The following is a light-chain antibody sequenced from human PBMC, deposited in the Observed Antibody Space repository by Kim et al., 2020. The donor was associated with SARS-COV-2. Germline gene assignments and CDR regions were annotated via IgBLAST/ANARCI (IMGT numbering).Light chain of an antibody. Sequence: EVVVTQSPATLSVSPGERVTLSCETSQNVNSDLAWHQQRPGQAPRLLIYRASTRATGIPARFSGSGSGTEFTLTISSLQSEDFAVYYCQQYNIWPPLTFGGGTKLGI. J-gene: IGKJ4*01. V-gene: IGKV3-15*01. CDR3: QQYNIWPPLT. CDR2: RAS. CDR1: QNVNSD.